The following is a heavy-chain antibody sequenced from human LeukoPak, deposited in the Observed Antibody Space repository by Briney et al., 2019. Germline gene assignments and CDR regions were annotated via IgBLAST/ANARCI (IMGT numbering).Heavy chain of an antibody. V-gene: IGHV6-1*01. CDR1: GDSVARKGAA. CDR3: ARSRGDMDV. J-gene: IGHJ6*03. D-gene: IGHD3-10*01. Sequence: SQTLSLTCAISGDSVARKGAAWNWNSQAPWRGLEWLGRTSYSSKWYNDYAVSVKSRITLNADTSKNQFSLQLNSVPPEDTAVYYCARSRGDMDVWGKGTSVTVSS. CDR2: TSYSSKWYN.